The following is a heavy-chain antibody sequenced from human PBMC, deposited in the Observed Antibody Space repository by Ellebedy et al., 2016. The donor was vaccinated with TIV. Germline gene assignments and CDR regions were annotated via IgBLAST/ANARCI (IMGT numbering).Heavy chain of an antibody. J-gene: IGHJ4*02. D-gene: IGHD3-10*01. CDR3: ARQSRFGELLFPFDY. CDR1: GYSFTSYW. Sequence: GESLKISCKGSGYSFTSYWIGWVRQMPGKGLEWMGIIYPGDSDTRYSPSFQGQVTISADKSISTAYLQWSSLKASDTAMYYCARQSRFGELLFPFDYWGQGTLVTVSS. CDR2: IYPGDSDT. V-gene: IGHV5-51*01.